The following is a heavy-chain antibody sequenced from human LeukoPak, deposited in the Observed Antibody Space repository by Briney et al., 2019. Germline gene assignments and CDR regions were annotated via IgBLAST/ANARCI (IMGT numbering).Heavy chain of an antibody. CDR2: IYYSGST. CDR3: ASSGRAAGPYGMDV. CDR1: GGSISSGGYY. J-gene: IGHJ6*02. D-gene: IGHD6-13*01. Sequence: SETLSLTCTVSGGSISSGGYYWSWIRQHPGKGLEWIGYIYYSGSTYYNPFLKSRVTISVDTSKNQFSLKLSSVTAADTAVYYCASSGRAAGPYGMDVWGQGTTVTVSS. V-gene: IGHV4-31*03.